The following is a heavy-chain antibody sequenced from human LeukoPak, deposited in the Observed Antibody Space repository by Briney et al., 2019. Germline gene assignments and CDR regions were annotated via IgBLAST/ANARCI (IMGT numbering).Heavy chain of an antibody. Sequence: PGGSLRLSCAASGFTFSSYEMNWVRLAPGKGLEWVSYISSSGSTIYYADSVKGRFTISRDNAKNSLYLQMNSLRAEDTAVYYCASNSGVSSSWQRDYWGQGTLVTVSS. CDR1: GFTFSSYE. D-gene: IGHD6-13*01. CDR2: ISSSGSTI. J-gene: IGHJ4*02. V-gene: IGHV3-48*03. CDR3: ASNSGVSSSWQRDY.